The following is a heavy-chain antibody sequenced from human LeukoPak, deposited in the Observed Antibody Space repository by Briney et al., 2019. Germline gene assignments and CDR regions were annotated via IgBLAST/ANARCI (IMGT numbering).Heavy chain of an antibody. Sequence: SQTLSLTCAISGNSVSSNSAAWNWIRQSPSRGLEWLGRTYYRSKWYNDYAVSVKSRVTVNPDTSKNQFSLQLSSVTAADTAVYYCARDRRVVTGRAFDIWGQGTMVTVSS. CDR3: ARDRRVVTGRAFDI. D-gene: IGHD2-21*02. J-gene: IGHJ3*02. CDR2: TYYRSKWYN. CDR1: GNSVSSNSAA. V-gene: IGHV6-1*01.